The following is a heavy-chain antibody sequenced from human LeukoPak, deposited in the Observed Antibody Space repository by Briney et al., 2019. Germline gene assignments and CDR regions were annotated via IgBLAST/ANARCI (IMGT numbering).Heavy chain of an antibody. CDR1: GSTFSSYG. Sequence: GGSLRLSCAASGSTFSSYGMHWVRQAPGKGLEWVAVISYDGSNKYYADSVKGRFTISRDNSKNTLYLQMNSLRAEDTAVYYCAKELYDYIWGSYRYALQGTNTLFDYWGQGTLVTVSS. CDR2: ISYDGSNK. CDR3: AKELYDYIWGSYRYALQGTNTLFDY. J-gene: IGHJ4*02. V-gene: IGHV3-30*18. D-gene: IGHD3-16*02.